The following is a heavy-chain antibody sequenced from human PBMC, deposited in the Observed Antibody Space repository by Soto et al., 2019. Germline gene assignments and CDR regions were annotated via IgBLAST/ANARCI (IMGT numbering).Heavy chain of an antibody. V-gene: IGHV3-30-3*01. J-gene: IGHJ5*02. CDR1: LFTFYSYA. Sequence: PGGSLRFSCAASLFTFYSYAMHWVRQAPGKGLEWVAGISVDDGSDKYYADSVKGRFTISRDNSKNTLYLQMNSLRAEDTAVYYCARGTAVAENNWFDPWGQGSLVAVSS. CDR3: ARGTAVAENNWFDP. D-gene: IGHD6-19*01. CDR2: ISVDDGSDK.